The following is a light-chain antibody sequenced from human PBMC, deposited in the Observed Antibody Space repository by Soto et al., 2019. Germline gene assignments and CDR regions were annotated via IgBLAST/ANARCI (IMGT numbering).Light chain of an antibody. CDR1: RSDVGGYNY. CDR2: DVS. J-gene: IGLJ2*01. CDR3: SSYTRINTV. Sequence: QSALTQPASVSGSPGQSITISCTGARSDVGGYNYVSWYQQHPGKAPKLILYDVSNRPSGVSNRFSGSKSGNTASLTISGLQAEDEADYYCSSYTRINTVFGGGTQLTVL. V-gene: IGLV2-14*03.